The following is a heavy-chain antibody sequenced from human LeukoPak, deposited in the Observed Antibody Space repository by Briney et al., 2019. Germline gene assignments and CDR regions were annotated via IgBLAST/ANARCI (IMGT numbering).Heavy chain of an antibody. Sequence: GGSLRLSCAASGFTFSDYYMSWIRQAPGKGLEWVSYISSSGSTIYYADSVKGRFTISRDNAKNSLYLQMNSLRAEDTALYYCAKGPSGSYYEPFDYWGQGTLVTVSS. CDR2: ISSSGSTI. D-gene: IGHD1-26*01. CDR1: GFTFSDYY. V-gene: IGHV3-11*01. CDR3: AKGPSGSYYEPFDY. J-gene: IGHJ4*02.